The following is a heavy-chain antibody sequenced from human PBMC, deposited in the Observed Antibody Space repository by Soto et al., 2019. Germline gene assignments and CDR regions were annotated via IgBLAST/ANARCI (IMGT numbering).Heavy chain of an antibody. Sequence: GGSLRLSCAASGFSFSTSTMNWVRQAPGKGLEWVSYSSSGSTTIYYADSVKDRFTISRDNGKNSLYLQMNSLRDEDTAVYYCARVRRNDASDYYGMDVWGQGTTVTVS. D-gene: IGHD1-1*01. J-gene: IGHJ6*02. CDR2: SSSGSTTI. V-gene: IGHV3-48*02. CDR1: GFSFSTST. CDR3: ARVRRNDASDYYGMDV.